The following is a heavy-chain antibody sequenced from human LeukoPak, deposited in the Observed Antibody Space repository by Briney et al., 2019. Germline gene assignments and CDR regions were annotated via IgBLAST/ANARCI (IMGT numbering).Heavy chain of an antibody. J-gene: IGHJ4*02. CDR1: GYTFTGYY. D-gene: IGHD3-22*01. CDR3: ARGRSGYYYPHFDY. V-gene: IGHV1-2*02. CDR2: INHNSGGT. Sequence: ASVKVSCKASGYTFTGYYMHWVRQAPGQGLEWMGWINHNSGGTNYAQKFQGRVTMTRDTSISTAYMELSRLRSDDTAVYYCARGRSGYYYPHFDYWGQGTLVTVSS.